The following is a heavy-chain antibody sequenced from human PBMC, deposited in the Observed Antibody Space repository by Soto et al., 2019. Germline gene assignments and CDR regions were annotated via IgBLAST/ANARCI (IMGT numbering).Heavy chain of an antibody. CDR3: ARLLSYYYDTSMSGAVDI. D-gene: IGHD3-22*01. Sequence: PGESLKISCKGSGYSFTSYWIGWVRQMPGKGLEWMGIIYPGDSDTRYSPSFQGQVTISADKSISTAYLQWSSLKASDTAMYYCARLLSYYYDTSMSGAVDIWGQGTLVTVSS. CDR2: IYPGDSDT. V-gene: IGHV5-51*01. J-gene: IGHJ3*02. CDR1: GYSFTSYW.